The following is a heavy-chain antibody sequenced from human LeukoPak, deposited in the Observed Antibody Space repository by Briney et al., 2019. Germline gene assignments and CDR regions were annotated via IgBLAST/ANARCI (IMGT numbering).Heavy chain of an antibody. J-gene: IGHJ5*02. CDR1: GGSISNY. D-gene: IGHD3-9*01. V-gene: IGHV4-59*01. CDR2: IYYSGST. CDR3: ARRGRYFDWLFTNNWFDP. Sequence: SETLSLTCTVSGGSISNYWSWIRQPPGKGLEWIGYIYYSGSTYYNPSLRSRVTISVDTSKNQFSLKLSSVTAADTAVYYCARRGRYFDWLFTNNWFDPWGQGTLVTVSS.